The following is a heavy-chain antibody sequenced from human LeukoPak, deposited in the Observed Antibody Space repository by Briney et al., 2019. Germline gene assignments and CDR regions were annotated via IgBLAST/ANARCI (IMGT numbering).Heavy chain of an antibody. Sequence: PGGSLRLSCAASGFTFSSYSMNWVRQAPGKGVEWVSVIYSDGSTYYADSVKGRFTISRDNSKNTLYLQMNSLRAEDTAVYYCAKDRAGLIVVVTYFDYWGQGTLVTVSS. CDR1: GFTFSSYS. D-gene: IGHD2-21*02. J-gene: IGHJ4*02. V-gene: IGHV3-NL1*01. CDR2: IYSDGST. CDR3: AKDRAGLIVVVTYFDY.